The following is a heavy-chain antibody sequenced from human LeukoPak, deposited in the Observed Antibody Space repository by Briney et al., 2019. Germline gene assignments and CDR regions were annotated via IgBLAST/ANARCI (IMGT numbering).Heavy chain of an antibody. D-gene: IGHD1-26*01. Sequence: PGGSLRLSCAACGFTFSSYGMHWVRQAPGKGLEWVAFIRYDGSNKYYADCVKGRFTISRDNSKTTLYLQMNSLRAEDTAVYYCAKGLVGVRGAFDIWGQGTMVTVSS. V-gene: IGHV3-30*02. CDR2: IRYDGSNK. J-gene: IGHJ3*02. CDR1: GFTFSSYG. CDR3: AKGLVGVRGAFDI.